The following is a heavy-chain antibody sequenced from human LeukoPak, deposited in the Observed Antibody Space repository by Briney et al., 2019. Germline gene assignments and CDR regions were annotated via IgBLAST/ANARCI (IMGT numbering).Heavy chain of an antibody. D-gene: IGHD1-26*01. Sequence: SETLSLTCTASGGSISSYYWSWIRQSPGKGLEWIGYIHYSGSTNYNPSLKSRVTILVDTSKNQFSLKLRSVTAADTAVYYCARIVGASDYWGQGTLVTVSS. CDR1: GGSISSYY. CDR2: IHYSGST. CDR3: ARIVGASDY. V-gene: IGHV4-59*01. J-gene: IGHJ4*02.